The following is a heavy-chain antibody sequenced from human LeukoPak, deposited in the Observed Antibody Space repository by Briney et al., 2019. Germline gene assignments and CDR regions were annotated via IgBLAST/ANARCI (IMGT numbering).Heavy chain of an antibody. D-gene: IGHD6-6*01. CDR1: GGSISSYY. J-gene: IGHJ5*02. CDR2: TYYSGST. CDR3: ARGDYSSSRFDP. Sequence: SETLSLTCTVSGGSISSYYWSWIRQPPGKGLEWIGYTYYSGSTNYNPSLKSRVTISVDTSKNQFSLKLSSVTAADTAVYYCARGDYSSSRFDPWGQGTLVTVSS. V-gene: IGHV4-59*12.